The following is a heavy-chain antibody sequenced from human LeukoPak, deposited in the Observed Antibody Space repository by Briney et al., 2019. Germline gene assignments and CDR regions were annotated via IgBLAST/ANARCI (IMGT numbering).Heavy chain of an antibody. V-gene: IGHV1-2*02. CDR3: ATLNGDYEASDY. CDR1: GYSFIVYY. J-gene: IGHJ4*02. CDR2: INTNSGGT. Sequence: VASVKVSCKASGYSFIVYYMHWVRQAPGQGLAWMGWINTNSGGTHYAQKFLGRVTMTRDTSISTAYMELNRLTSDDTPVYYCATLNGDYEASDYWGQGTLVTVSS. D-gene: IGHD4-17*01.